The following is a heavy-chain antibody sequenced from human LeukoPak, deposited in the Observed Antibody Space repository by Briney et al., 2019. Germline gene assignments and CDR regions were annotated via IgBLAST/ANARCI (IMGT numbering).Heavy chain of an antibody. Sequence: GGSLRLSCAASGFTFSSYAMSWVRQAPGKGLEWVSVISGNGGRTYYADSVKGQFTISRDNSKNTLYLQMNSLRAEDTAVYYCAKVRDLDTVLGRFDNWGQGTLVTVSS. V-gene: IGHV3-23*01. D-gene: IGHD5-18*01. CDR2: ISGNGGRT. CDR1: GFTFSSYA. J-gene: IGHJ5*02. CDR3: AKVRDLDTVLGRFDN.